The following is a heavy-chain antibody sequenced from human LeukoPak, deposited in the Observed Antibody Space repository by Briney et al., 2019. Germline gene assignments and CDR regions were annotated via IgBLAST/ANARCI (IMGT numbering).Heavy chain of an antibody. J-gene: IGHJ5*02. Sequence: EASVKVSCKASGFTFTRSAMQWVRQATGQGLEWMGWMNPNSGNTGYAQKFQGRVTMTRNTSISTAYMELSSLRSEDTAVYYCARVITMVRGVMLNWFDPWGQGTLVTVSS. V-gene: IGHV1-8*01. D-gene: IGHD3-10*01. CDR3: ARVITMVRGVMLNWFDP. CDR2: MNPNSGNT. CDR1: GFTFTRSA.